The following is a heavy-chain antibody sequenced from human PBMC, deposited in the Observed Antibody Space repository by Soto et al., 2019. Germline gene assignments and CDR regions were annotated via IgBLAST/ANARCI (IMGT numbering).Heavy chain of an antibody. CDR2: LPYNGASP. CDR1: GFTFSDDA. CDR3: AKMTSDSYGRNYGLDV. J-gene: IGHJ6*02. D-gene: IGHD5-18*01. Sequence: LRLSCVASGFTFSDDAMSWVRQAPGGVLEWVSALPYNGASPYYADSVKGRFTISRDNSKKTLFLQMNSLRAEDTALYYCAKMTSDSYGRNYGLDVWGQGTTVTVSS. V-gene: IGHV3-23*01.